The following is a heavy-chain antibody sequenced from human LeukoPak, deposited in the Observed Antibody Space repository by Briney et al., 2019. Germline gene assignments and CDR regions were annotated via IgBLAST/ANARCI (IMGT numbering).Heavy chain of an antibody. CDR2: MNPNSGNT. V-gene: IGHV1-8*03. Sequence: ASVKVSCKASGYTFTSYDINWVRQATGQGLEWMGWMNPNSGNTGYAQKFQGRVTITRNTSISTAYMELSSLRSEDTAVYYCARVSGTYTETDYWGQGTLVTVSS. CDR3: ARVSGTYTETDY. CDR1: GYTFTSYD. J-gene: IGHJ4*02. D-gene: IGHD1-26*01.